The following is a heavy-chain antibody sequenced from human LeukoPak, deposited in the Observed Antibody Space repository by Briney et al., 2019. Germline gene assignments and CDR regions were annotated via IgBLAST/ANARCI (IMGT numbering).Heavy chain of an antibody. CDR2: INPSGDST. CDR3: ARCEGDNRGHPENPDY. D-gene: IGHD1-1*01. V-gene: IGHV1-46*01. J-gene: IGHJ4*02. CDR1: GYTFTFYY. Sequence: ASVKVSCKTSGYTFTFYYIHWVRQAPGQGLEWMGIINPSGDSTTYAQKFQGRVTMTRDMSTSTAYMELSRLRSDDTAVYYCARCEGDNRGHPENPDYWGQGTLVTVSS.